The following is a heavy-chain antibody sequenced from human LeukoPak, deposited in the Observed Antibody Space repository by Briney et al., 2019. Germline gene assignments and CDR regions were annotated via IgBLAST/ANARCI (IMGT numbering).Heavy chain of an antibody. V-gene: IGHV1-69*05. J-gene: IGHJ4*02. CDR1: GGTFTSYA. Sequence: ASVKVSCKASGGTFTSYAISWVRQAPGQGLEWMGGIIPIFGTANYAQKFQGRVTITTDESTSTAYMELSSLRSEDTAVYYCARAVYCSSTSCKYYFDYWGQGTLVTVSS. D-gene: IGHD2-2*01. CDR3: ARAVYCSSTSCKYYFDY. CDR2: IIPIFGTA.